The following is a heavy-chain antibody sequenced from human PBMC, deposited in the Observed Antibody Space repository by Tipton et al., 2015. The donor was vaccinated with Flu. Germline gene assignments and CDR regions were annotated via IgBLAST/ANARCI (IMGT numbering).Heavy chain of an antibody. CDR2: ISPYTDNT. Sequence: QVQLVQSGVEVKKPGASVKVSCKASGYTFKTYGISWVRQAPGQGLEWMGWISPYTDNTNYARKFQGRVTMTTDTSTGTAYLELRSLRSDDTAVYYCARGMPQGVVVIPPAKRFDYWGQGTPVTVSS. J-gene: IGHJ4*02. CDR3: ARGMPQGVVVIPPAKRFDY. V-gene: IGHV1-18*01. CDR1: GYTFKTYG. D-gene: IGHD2-2*01.